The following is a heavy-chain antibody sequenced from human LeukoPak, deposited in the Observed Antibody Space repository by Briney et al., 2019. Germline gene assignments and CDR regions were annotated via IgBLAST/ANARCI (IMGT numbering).Heavy chain of an antibody. CDR3: ARSMIVVLMPDAFDI. D-gene: IGHD3-22*01. V-gene: IGHV3-74*01. CDR1: RFTFRSYW. J-gene: IGHJ3*02. CDR2: INSDGSST. Sequence: GGSLRLSCAASRFTFRSYWMHWVRQAPGKGLVWVSRINSDGSSTTYADSVKGRFTISRDNAKHTLYLQMNSLRAEDTAVYYCARSMIVVLMPDAFDIWGQGTMVTVSS.